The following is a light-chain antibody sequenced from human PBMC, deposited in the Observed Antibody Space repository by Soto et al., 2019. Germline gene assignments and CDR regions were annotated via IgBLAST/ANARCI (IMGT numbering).Light chain of an antibody. CDR3: HQYNDWGGWT. CDR2: GAS. CDR1: QSVSSN. J-gene: IGKJ1*01. Sequence: EIVMTQSPATLSVSPGERATLSCRASQSVSSNLAWYQQKPGQAPRLLVYGASTRATGIPARFSGSGSGTEFTLTISSLQSEDFAIYFCHQYNDWGGWTFGQGAKVEIK. V-gene: IGKV3-15*01.